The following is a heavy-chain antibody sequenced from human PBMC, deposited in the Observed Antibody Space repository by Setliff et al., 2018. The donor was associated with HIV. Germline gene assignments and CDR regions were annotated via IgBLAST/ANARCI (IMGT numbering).Heavy chain of an antibody. V-gene: IGHV1-69*10. D-gene: IGHD4-17*01. CDR3: ARSYGDYRAEYFQH. CDR2: IIPILGIA. Sequence: SVKVSCKASGYTFTSYGISWLRQAPGQGLEWMGGIIPILGIANYAQKFQGRVTITTDESTSTAYMELSSLRSEDTAVYYWARSYGDYRAEYFQHWGQGTLVTVSS. CDR1: GYTFTSYG. J-gene: IGHJ1*01.